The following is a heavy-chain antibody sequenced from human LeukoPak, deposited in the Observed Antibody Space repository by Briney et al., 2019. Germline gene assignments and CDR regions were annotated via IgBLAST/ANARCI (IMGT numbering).Heavy chain of an antibody. CDR1: GFTFSSYW. D-gene: IGHD5-18*01. CDR2: INTDGSST. J-gene: IGHJ4*02. V-gene: IGHV3-74*01. CDR3: ARGGYHAYYLDY. Sequence: GGSLRLSCAASGFTFSSYWMHWVRQAPGKGLVWVSCINTDGSSTSYADSVKGRFTISRDNAKNTLYLQMNSLRAEDTAVYYCARGGYHAYYLDYWGQGSLVTVSS.